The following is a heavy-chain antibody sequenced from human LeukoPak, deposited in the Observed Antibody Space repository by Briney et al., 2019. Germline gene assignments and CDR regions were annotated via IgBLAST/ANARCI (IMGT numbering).Heavy chain of an antibody. V-gene: IGHV3-21*01. D-gene: IGHD6-13*01. J-gene: IGHJ4*02. CDR1: GFTFSSYS. CDR3: ARDLAAAAAGFDY. Sequence: GGSLRLSCAASGFTFSSYSMNWVRQAPGKGLEWVSSISSSSSYIYYADSVKGRFTISRDNAKNSLYLQMNSLRAEDTAVYYCARDLAAAAAGFDYWGQGTLVTVSS. CDR2: ISSSSSYI.